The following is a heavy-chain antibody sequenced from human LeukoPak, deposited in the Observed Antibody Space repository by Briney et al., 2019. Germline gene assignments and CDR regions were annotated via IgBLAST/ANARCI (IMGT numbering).Heavy chain of an antibody. CDR2: IRSKAYGGTT. CDR3: TRDSPTIGITFGY. J-gene: IGHJ4*02. CDR1: GFTFGDYA. D-gene: IGHD1-14*01. V-gene: IGHV3-49*04. Sequence: PGGSLRLSCTASGFTFGDYAMSWVRQAPGKGLEWVAFIRSKAYGGTTEYAASVKGRFIVSRDDSKSIANLQMNSLKTEDTAVYYCTRDSPTIGITFGYWGQGTLVTVSS.